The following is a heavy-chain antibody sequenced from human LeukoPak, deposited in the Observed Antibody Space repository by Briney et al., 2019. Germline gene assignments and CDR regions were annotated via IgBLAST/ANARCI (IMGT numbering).Heavy chain of an antibody. J-gene: IGHJ5*02. CDR1: GGSISSSSNYY. CDR2: IYYSGST. CDR3: ARARSGSGWYWFDP. Sequence: SETLSLTCSVSGGSISSSSNYYWGWIRQPPGKRLEWIGSIYYSGSTYYNTSLKSRVTISVDTSKNQFSLKLSSVTAADTAVYYCARARSGSGWYWFDPWGQGTLVIVSS. D-gene: IGHD6-19*01. V-gene: IGHV4-39*07.